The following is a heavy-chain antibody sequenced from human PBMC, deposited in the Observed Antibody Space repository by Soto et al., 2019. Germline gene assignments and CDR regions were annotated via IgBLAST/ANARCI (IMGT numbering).Heavy chain of an antibody. CDR1: GFTFSSYA. CDR3: AKSSTLIVVVMIPDYFDY. CDR2: ISGSGGST. Sequence: GGSLRLSCAASGFTFSSYAMSWVRQAPGKGLEWVSAISGSGGSTYYADSVKGRFTISRDNSKNTLYLQMNSLRAEDTAVYYCAKSSTLIVVVMIPDYFDYWGQGTLVTVSS. D-gene: IGHD3-22*01. V-gene: IGHV3-23*01. J-gene: IGHJ4*02.